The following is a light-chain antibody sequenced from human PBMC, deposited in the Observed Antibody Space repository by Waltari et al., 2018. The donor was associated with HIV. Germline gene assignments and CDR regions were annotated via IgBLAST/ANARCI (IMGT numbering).Light chain of an antibody. V-gene: IGLV2-14*01. CDR1: TSDVGAYNY. Sequence: QSALTQPASVSGSPGQSVTISCAGSTSDVGAYNYVSWFQQHPGKAPKLLIFEVSGRPVGVSDRVSGSKSGNTASLTSSGLRPEDEADYYCTSYTSRNTYVFGSGTKISVL. CDR2: EVS. CDR3: TSYTSRNTYV. J-gene: IGLJ1*01.